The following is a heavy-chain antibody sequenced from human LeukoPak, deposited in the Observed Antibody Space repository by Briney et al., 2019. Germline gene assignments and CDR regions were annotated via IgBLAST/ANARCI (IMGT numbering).Heavy chain of an antibody. CDR1: GSSFSGYY. D-gene: IGHD2-21*01. CDR2: INHSGST. Sequence: PSETLSLTCGVYGSSFSGYYWSWIRQPPGKGLEWIGEINHSGSTNYNPSLKSRVTISVDTSKNQFSLKLSSVTAADTAVYYCARQHPYYYYYYMDVWGKGTTVTVSS. V-gene: IGHV4-34*01. CDR3: ARQHPYYYYYYMDV. J-gene: IGHJ6*03.